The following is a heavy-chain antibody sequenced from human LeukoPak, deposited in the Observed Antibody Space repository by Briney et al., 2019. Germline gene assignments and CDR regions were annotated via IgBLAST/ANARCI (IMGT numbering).Heavy chain of an antibody. CDR3: ARDLPVVGAPGFDY. D-gene: IGHD1-26*01. V-gene: IGHV3-66*01. CDR1: GFTFSSYS. CDR2: IYSGGST. J-gene: IGHJ4*02. Sequence: GGSLRLSCAASGFTFSSYSMNWVRQAPGKGLEWVSVIYSGGSTYYADSVKGRFTVSRDNSKNTLYLQMNNLRAEDTAVYYCARDLPVVGAPGFDYWGQGTLVTVSS.